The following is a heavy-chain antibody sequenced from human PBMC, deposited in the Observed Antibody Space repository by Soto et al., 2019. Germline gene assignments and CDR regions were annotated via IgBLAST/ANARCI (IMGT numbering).Heavy chain of an antibody. D-gene: IGHD5-18*01. CDR1: GYAFIGYY. J-gene: IGHJ4*02. CDR2: INPNRGGT. CDR3: ARETDSYGSPSFDY. Sequence: GASVKVSCKASGYAFIGYYMHWVRQAPGQGLEWMGRINPNRGGTNYAQKFQGRVTMTRDTSMSTAYMELSRLRSDDTAVYYCARETDSYGSPSFDYWGQGTLVTVSS. V-gene: IGHV1-2*02.